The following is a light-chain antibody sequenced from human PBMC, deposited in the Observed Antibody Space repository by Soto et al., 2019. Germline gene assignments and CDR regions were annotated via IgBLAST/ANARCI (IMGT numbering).Light chain of an antibody. Sequence: QSVLTQPDSVSGSPGQSITISCTGTSSDVGGYHYVSWFQQHPGKAPKLMIYDVSNRPSGVSNCFSGSKSANTASLTISGLQAEDEADYYCTSYISHSTLGLGTGTKLTVL. V-gene: IGLV2-14*03. CDR1: SSDVGGYHY. CDR2: DVS. J-gene: IGLJ1*01. CDR3: TSYISHSTLG.